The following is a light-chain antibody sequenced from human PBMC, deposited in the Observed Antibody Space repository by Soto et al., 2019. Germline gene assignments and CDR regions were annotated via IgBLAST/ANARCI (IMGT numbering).Light chain of an antibody. CDR3: QQYNSQWT. CDR1: QDISNY. J-gene: IGKJ1*01. V-gene: IGKV1-33*01. Sequence: IQMTQSPASLSAALGERVTITCKASQDISNYLNWYQQKPGKAPKLLIYDASNLETGVPSRFSGSGSGTEFTLTISSLQPDDFATYYCQQYNSQWTFGQGTKVDI. CDR2: DAS.